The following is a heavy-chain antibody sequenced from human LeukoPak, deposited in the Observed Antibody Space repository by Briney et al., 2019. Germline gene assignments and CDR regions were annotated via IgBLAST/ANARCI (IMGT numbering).Heavy chain of an antibody. CDR1: GGSIGSGGYY. CDR3: ARAAPEWSLLKFSVGFDP. CDR2: IYYSGST. J-gene: IGHJ5*02. V-gene: IGHV4-31*03. Sequence: PPETLSLTCTVSGGSIGSGGYYWSWIRQHPGKGLEWIGYIYYSGSTYYNPSLKSRVTISVDTSKNQFSLKLSSVTAADTAVYYCARAAPEWSLLKFSVGFDPWGQGTLVTVSS. D-gene: IGHD3-22*01.